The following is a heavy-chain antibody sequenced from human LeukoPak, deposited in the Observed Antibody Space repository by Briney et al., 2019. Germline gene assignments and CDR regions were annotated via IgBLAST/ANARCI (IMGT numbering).Heavy chain of an antibody. J-gene: IGHJ5*02. V-gene: IGHV4-39*07. Sequence: SETLSLTCTVSGGSITNGYYYWGWIRQPPGKGLEWIGSIYHSGSTYYNPSLKSRVTISVDTSKNQFSLKLSSVTAADTAVYYCARGAVQQQLENWFDPWGQGTLVTVSS. CDR2: IYHSGST. CDR3: ARGAVQQQLENWFDP. D-gene: IGHD6-13*01. CDR1: GGSITNGYYY.